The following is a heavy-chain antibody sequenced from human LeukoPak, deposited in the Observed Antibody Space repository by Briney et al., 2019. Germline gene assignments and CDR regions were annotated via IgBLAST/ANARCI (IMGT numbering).Heavy chain of an antibody. D-gene: IGHD3-9*01. CDR2: IYTSGNT. Sequence: SETLSLTCTVSGGSISSSSYYWSWIRQPAGKGLEWIGHIYTSGNTNYDPSLKSRVTMSVDTSKNEFSLKVSSVTAADTAVYYCARGDILTGNWFDPWGQGTLVTVSS. V-gene: IGHV4-61*09. CDR3: ARGDILTGNWFDP. J-gene: IGHJ5*02. CDR1: GGSISSSSYY.